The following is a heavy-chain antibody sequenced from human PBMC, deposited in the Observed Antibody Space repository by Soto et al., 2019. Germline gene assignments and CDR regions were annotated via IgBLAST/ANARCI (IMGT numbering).Heavy chain of an antibody. CDR3: ARDRAMTTVTIFDY. CDR1: GFAFSSYG. V-gene: IGHV3-33*01. Sequence: GGSLRLSCAASGFAFSSYGMHWVRQAPGKGLEWVAVIWYDGSNKYYADSVKGRFTISRDNSKNTLYLQMNSLRAEDTAVYYCARDRAMTTVTIFDYWGQGTLVTVSS. D-gene: IGHD4-17*01. J-gene: IGHJ4*02. CDR2: IWYDGSNK.